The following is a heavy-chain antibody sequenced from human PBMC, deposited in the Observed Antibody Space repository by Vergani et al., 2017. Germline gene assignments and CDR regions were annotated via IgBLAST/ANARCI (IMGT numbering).Heavy chain of an antibody. CDR1: GFTFSSYG. CDR2: IYSGGST. Sequence: QVQLVESGGGVVQPGRSLRLSCAASGFTFSSYGMHWVRQAPGKGLEWVSVIYSGGSTYYADSVKGRFTISRDNSKNTLYLQMNSLRAEDTAVYYCARDRLRWNYGNDAFDIWGQGTMVTVSS. CDR3: ARDRLRWNYGNDAFDI. V-gene: IGHV3-NL1*01. J-gene: IGHJ3*02. D-gene: IGHD1-7*01.